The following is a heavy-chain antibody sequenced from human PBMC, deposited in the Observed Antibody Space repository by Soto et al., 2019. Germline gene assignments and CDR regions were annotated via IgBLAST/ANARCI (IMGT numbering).Heavy chain of an antibody. CDR1: GGTFSSYR. J-gene: IGHJ4*01. D-gene: IGHD6-13*01. V-gene: IGHV1-69*13. Sequence: SVKVSCKASGGTFSSYRINWVRQAPGQGLEWVGGIVPIYRTADYAQKFQGRVTITADESARTSYMELRSLKSQDTAVYYCVRDSGAKLSSSWGHGTLVTVSS. CDR2: IVPIYRTA. CDR3: VRDSGAKLSSS.